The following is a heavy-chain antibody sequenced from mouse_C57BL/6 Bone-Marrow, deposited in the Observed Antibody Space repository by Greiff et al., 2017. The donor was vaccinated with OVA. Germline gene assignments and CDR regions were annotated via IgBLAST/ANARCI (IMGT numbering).Heavy chain of an antibody. V-gene: IGHV5-4*03. CDR3: ARMGTGTWGAWFAY. J-gene: IGHJ3*01. CDR2: ISDGGSYT. Sequence: EVKLVESGGGLVKPGGSLKLSCAASGFTFSSYAMSWVRQTPEKRLEWVATISDGGSYTYYPDNVKGRFTISRDNAKNNLYLQMSQLKSEDTAMYYGARMGTGTWGAWFAYWGQGTLVTVSA. D-gene: IGHD4-1*01. CDR1: GFTFSSYA.